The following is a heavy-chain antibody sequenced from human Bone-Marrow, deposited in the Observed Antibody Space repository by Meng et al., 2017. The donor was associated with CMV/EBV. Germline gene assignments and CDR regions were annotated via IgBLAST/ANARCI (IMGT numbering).Heavy chain of an antibody. D-gene: IGHD3-10*01. CDR3: AAGCYYYFDY. CDR1: GGSISSYY. J-gene: IGHJ4*02. Sequence: GSLRLSCTVSGGSISSYYWSWIRQPPGKGLEWIGYIYYRGSTNYNPSLKSRVTISVDTSKNQFSLKLSSVTAADTAVYYCAAGCYYYFDYWGQGTLVTVSS. CDR2: IYYRGST. V-gene: IGHV4-59*12.